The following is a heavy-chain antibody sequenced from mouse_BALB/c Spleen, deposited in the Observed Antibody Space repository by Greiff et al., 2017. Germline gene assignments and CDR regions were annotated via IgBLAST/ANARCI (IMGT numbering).Heavy chain of an antibody. CDR1: GFTFSSYT. J-gene: IGHJ2*01. CDR2: ISNGGGST. Sequence: EVQLVESGGGLVQPGGSLKLSCAASGFTFSSYTMSWVRQTPEKRLEWVAYISNGGGSTYYPDTVKGRFTISRDNAKNTLYLQMSSLKSEDTAMYYCARTGYFDYWGQGTTLTVSS. V-gene: IGHV5-12-2*01. CDR3: ARTGYFDY. D-gene: IGHD4-1*01.